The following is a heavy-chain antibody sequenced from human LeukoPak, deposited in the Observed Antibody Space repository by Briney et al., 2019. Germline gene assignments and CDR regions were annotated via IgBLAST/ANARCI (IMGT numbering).Heavy chain of an antibody. J-gene: IGHJ3*02. Sequence: TGGSLRLSCEASGVTLSSYSMNWGRQAPGKGLEWVSSISISSSYIYYADSVKGRFTISRDNAKNSLYLQMNSLRAEDTAVYYCARWECRDGFNYNATDIWGQGTMVTVSS. D-gene: IGHD5-24*01. CDR3: ARWECRDGFNYNATDI. CDR2: ISISSSYI. CDR1: GVTLSSYS. V-gene: IGHV3-21*04.